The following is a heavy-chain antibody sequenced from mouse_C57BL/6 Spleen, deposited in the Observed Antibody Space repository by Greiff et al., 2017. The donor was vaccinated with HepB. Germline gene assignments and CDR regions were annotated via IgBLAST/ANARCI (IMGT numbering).Heavy chain of an antibody. Sequence: VNVVESGPGLVAPSQSLSITCTVSGFSLTSYAISWVRQPPGKGLEWLGVIWTGGSTNYNSALKSRLSISKDNSKSPVFLKMNSLQTDDTARYYCARNKDSSGSGYFDYWGQGTTLTVSS. D-gene: IGHD3-2*02. V-gene: IGHV2-9-1*01. J-gene: IGHJ2*01. CDR3: ARNKDSSGSGYFDY. CDR2: IWTGGST. CDR1: GFSLTSYA.